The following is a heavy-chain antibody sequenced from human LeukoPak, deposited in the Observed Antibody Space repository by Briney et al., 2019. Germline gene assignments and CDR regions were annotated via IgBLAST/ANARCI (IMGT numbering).Heavy chain of an antibody. V-gene: IGHV1-69*04. J-gene: IGHJ6*02. CDR3: ASLRSAAAGTHYYYGMDV. D-gene: IGHD6-13*01. CDR1: GGTFSSYA. Sequence: SVKVSCKASGGTFSSYAISWVRQAPGQGLEWMGRIIPILGIANYAQKFQGRVTITADKSTSTAYMELSSLRSEDTAVYYCASLRSAAAGTHYYYGMDVWGQGTTVTVSS. CDR2: IIPILGIA.